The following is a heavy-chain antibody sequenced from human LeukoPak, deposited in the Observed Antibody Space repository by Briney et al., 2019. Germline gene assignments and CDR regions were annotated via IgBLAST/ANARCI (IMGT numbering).Heavy chain of an antibody. Sequence: PGGSLRLSCAASGFTFSSYAMSWVRQAPGKGLEWVSAISGSGGSTYYADSVKGRFTIPRDNSKNTLYLQMNSLRAEDTAVYYCAKFYYYDSSGYYYGGAFDYWGQGTLVTVSS. CDR3: AKFYYYDSSGYYYGGAFDY. CDR1: GFTFSSYA. D-gene: IGHD3-22*01. CDR2: ISGSGGST. V-gene: IGHV3-23*01. J-gene: IGHJ4*02.